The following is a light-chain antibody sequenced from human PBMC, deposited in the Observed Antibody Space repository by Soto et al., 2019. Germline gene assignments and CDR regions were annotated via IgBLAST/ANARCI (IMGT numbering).Light chain of an antibody. Sequence: DMEMTPSPSSLSASVGDRVTITCRASQSISNYLNWYQHKQGKVPKLLIYAASSFQSGVPTRFSGSGSGNHFTLTFSSLQPEDFATYYRQQSYGTPLTFGGGNKIEIK. CDR1: QSISNY. CDR3: QQSYGTPLT. J-gene: IGKJ4*01. V-gene: IGKV1-39*01. CDR2: AAS.